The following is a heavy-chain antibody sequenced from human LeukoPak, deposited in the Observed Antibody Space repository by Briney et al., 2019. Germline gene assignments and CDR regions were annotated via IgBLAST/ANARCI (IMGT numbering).Heavy chain of an antibody. D-gene: IGHD2-15*01. CDR2: IYYSGST. CDR1: GGSISSSSYY. CDR3: ARDLIVVVVAATRPGWFDP. J-gene: IGHJ5*02. Sequence: TETLSLTCTVSGGSISSSSYYWGWIRQPPGKGLEWIGSIYYSGSTYYNPSLKSRVTISVDTSKNQFPLKLSSVTAADTAVYYCARDLIVVVVAATRPGWFDPWGQGTLVTVSS. V-gene: IGHV4-39*06.